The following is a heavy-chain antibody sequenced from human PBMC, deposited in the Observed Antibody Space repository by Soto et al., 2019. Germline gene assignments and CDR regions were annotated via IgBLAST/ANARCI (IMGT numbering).Heavy chain of an antibody. CDR1: GFTFNDYA. Sequence: VQLVESGGGVVQPGRSLRLSCAASGFTFNDYAMHWVRQAPGKGLECVAVISYEGNDIRYADSVSGRFTISRDDSKNTLFLQTDSLRSDDTGIYYCAKSPNSHYFDWLSANFWGQGTLVTVSP. CDR3: AKSPNSHYFDWLSANF. J-gene: IGHJ4*02. V-gene: IGHV3-30*18. CDR2: ISYEGNDI. D-gene: IGHD3-9*01.